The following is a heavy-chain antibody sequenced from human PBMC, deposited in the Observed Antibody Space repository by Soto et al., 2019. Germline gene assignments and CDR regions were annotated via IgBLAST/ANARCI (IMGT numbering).Heavy chain of an antibody. CDR3: ARGARL. D-gene: IGHD3-16*01. V-gene: IGHV3-7*01. CDR1: RFTFSGYW. J-gene: IGHJ3*01. CDR2: IKEDGSEK. Sequence: PGGSLRLSCADSRFTFSGYWMYWVRQAPGKGLEWVANIKEDGSEKNYVDSVRGRFTISRDNAKNSLYLQMNSLRAEDTAVYYCARGARLWGQRTMVTGSS.